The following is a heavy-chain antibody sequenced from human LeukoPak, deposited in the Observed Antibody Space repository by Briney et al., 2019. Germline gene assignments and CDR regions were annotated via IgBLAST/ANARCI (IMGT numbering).Heavy chain of an antibody. V-gene: IGHV3-23*01. J-gene: IGHJ6*02. D-gene: IGHD4-17*01. Sequence: PGGSLRLSCAASGFTFSSYAMSWVRQAPGKGLEWVSAISGSGGSTYYADSVKGRFTISRDNSKNTLYLQMNSLRAEDTAVYYCAKPYRVLTVTTDYGMDVWGQGTTVTVSS. CDR3: AKPYRVLTVTTDYGMDV. CDR1: GFTFSSYA. CDR2: ISGSGGST.